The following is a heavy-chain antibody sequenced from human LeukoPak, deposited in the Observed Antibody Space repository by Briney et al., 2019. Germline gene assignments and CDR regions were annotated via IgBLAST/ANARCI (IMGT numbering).Heavy chain of an antibody. D-gene: IGHD6-13*01. CDR1: GFTFSSYW. V-gene: IGHV3-74*01. CDR3: ARDLPGAAGHNWFDP. J-gene: IGHJ5*02. CDR2: INSDGSST. Sequence: GGSLRLSCAASGFTFSSYWMHWVRQAPGKGLVWVSRINSDGSSTSYAGSVKGRFTISRDNAKNTLYLQMNSLRAEDTAVYYCARDLPGAAGHNWFDPWGQGTLVTVSS.